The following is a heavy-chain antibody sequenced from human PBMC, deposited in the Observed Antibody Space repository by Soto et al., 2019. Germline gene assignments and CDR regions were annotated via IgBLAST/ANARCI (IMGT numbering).Heavy chain of an antibody. Sequence: SETLSLTCVVSGGSISSHYWSWIRQPPGSGLEWIGFVHYSGSTNYSPSLKSRVTMSVDTSKNQFFLNLTSVTAADTALYFCARRDYSTSSLGPFDYWGQGILVTVSS. CDR3: ARRDYSTSSLGPFDY. CDR1: GGSISSHY. V-gene: IGHV4-59*11. D-gene: IGHD6-6*01. J-gene: IGHJ4*02. CDR2: VHYSGST.